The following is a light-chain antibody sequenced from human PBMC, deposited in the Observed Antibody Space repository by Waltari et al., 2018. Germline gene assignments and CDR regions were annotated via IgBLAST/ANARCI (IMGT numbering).Light chain of an antibody. Sequence: EIVLTQSPGTLSLSPGERATLPCRASQTARTTYLAWYQQKPGQAPTLLIYDTSSRATGIPDRFSGSGSGTDFSLTISSLEPEDFAVYYCQQYDISPLTFGGGTKVETK. V-gene: IGKV3-20*01. J-gene: IGKJ4*01. CDR1: QTARTTY. CDR3: QQYDISPLT. CDR2: DTS.